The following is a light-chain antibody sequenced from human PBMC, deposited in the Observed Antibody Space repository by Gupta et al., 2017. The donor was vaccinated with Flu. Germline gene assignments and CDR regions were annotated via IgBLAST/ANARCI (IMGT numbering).Light chain of an antibody. Sequence: GTLYLSPGERATLSCRASRSVNSNYLAWYQQKGGQAPRLLIYGASSRATGIPDRFSGSGSGTDFTLTISRLEPEDFAVFYCQQYGSSPLTFGQGTKVEIK. CDR2: GAS. CDR3: QQYGSSPLT. CDR1: RSVNSNY. J-gene: IGKJ1*01. V-gene: IGKV3-20*01.